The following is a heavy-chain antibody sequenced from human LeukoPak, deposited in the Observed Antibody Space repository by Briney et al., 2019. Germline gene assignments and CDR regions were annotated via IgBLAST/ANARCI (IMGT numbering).Heavy chain of an antibody. V-gene: IGHV3-64*01. CDR3: ARGLQLRYFDY. J-gene: IGHJ4*02. Sequence: GGSLRPSCAASGFTFSSYAMHWVRQAPGKGLEYVSAISSNGGSTYYANSVKGRFTISRNNSKKHVYLQMGSLRAENMAVYYCARGLQLRYFDYWGQGTLVTVSS. CDR2: ISSNGGST. CDR1: GFTFSSYA. D-gene: IGHD5-18*01.